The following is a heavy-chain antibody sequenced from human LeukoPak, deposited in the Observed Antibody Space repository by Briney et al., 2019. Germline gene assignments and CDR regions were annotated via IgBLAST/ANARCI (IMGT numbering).Heavy chain of an antibody. D-gene: IGHD6-13*01. V-gene: IGHV3-23*01. Sequence: GGSLRLSCAASGFTFNNYAMSWVRQAPGKGLEWVSAIGGSGGSTSYADSVKGRFTISRDDSKNTLYLQMNSLKTEDTAVYYCTTGYSSSWYRPYGMDVCGQGTTVTVSS. CDR3: TTGYSSSWYRPYGMDV. CDR2: IGGSGGST. J-gene: IGHJ6*02. CDR1: GFTFNNYA.